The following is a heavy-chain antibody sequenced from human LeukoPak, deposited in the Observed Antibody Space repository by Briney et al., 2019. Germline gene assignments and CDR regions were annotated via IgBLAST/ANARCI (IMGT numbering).Heavy chain of an antibody. CDR1: GFTFSSYA. V-gene: IGHV3-23*01. D-gene: IGHD5-12*01. CDR2: ISGSGGST. J-gene: IGHJ6*02. Sequence: GGSLRLSCAASGFTFSSYAMSWVRQAPGKGLEWVSAISGSGGSTYYADSVKGRFTISRDNAKNSLYLQMNSLRAEDTALYHCAREFSGYDGVYYYGMDVWGQGTTVTVSS. CDR3: AREFSGYDGVYYYGMDV.